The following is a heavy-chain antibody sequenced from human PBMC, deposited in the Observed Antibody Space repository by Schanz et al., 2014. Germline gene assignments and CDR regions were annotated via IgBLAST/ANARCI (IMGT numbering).Heavy chain of an antibody. CDR2: ISAYNGDT. V-gene: IGHV1-18*01. J-gene: IGHJ3*01. CDR3: ATMWGYCTATACQILEVLDV. D-gene: IGHD2-8*02. CDR1: GYTFTSYG. Sequence: QVQLVQSGAEVKKPGASVKVSCKASGYTFTSYGINWVRQAPGQGLEWMGWISAYNGDTNYAQKLQGRVTMTTDTSTSTAYMELRSLRSDDTAVYYCATMWGYCTATACQILEVLDVWGQGTMVTVSS.